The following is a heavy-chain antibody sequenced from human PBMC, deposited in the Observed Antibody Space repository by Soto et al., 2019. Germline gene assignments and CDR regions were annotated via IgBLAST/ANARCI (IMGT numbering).Heavy chain of an antibody. Sequence: GASVKVSCKASGGTFSSYAISWVRQAPGQGLEWMGGVIPIFGTANYAQKFQGRVTITADESTSTAYMELSSLRSEDTAVYYCARGPIYGSGSYYQQFDYWGQGTLVTVSS. D-gene: IGHD3-10*01. J-gene: IGHJ4*02. V-gene: IGHV1-69*13. CDR2: VIPIFGTA. CDR3: ARGPIYGSGSYYQQFDY. CDR1: GGTFSSYA.